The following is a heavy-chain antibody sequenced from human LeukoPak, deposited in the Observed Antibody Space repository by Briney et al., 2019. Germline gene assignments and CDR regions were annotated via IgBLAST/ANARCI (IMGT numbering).Heavy chain of an antibody. V-gene: IGHV5-51*01. CDR3: ARTLYSSSWYDGVWWFDP. CDR1: GYSFTSYW. D-gene: IGHD6-13*01. CDR2: IYPGDSDT. J-gene: IGHJ5*02. Sequence: GESLKISCKGSGYSFTSYWIGWVRQMPGKGLEWMGIIYPGDSDTRYSPSFQGQVTISADKSISTAYLQWSSLKASDTAMYYCARTLYSSSWYDGVWWFDPWGQGTLVTVSS.